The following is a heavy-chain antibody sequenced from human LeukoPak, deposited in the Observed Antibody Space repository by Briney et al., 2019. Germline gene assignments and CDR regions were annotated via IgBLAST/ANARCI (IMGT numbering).Heavy chain of an antibody. CDR3: ARDSYYYDSSGYQNWFDP. J-gene: IGHJ5*02. D-gene: IGHD3-22*01. V-gene: IGHV4-59*01. CDR2: IYYRGST. CDR1: GGSISSYY. Sequence: SETLSLTCTVSGGSISSYYWSWIRQPPGKGLEWIGYIYYRGSTNYNPSLKSRVTISVDTSKNQFSLKLSSVTAADTAVYYCARDSYYYDSSGYQNWFDPWGQGTLVTVSS.